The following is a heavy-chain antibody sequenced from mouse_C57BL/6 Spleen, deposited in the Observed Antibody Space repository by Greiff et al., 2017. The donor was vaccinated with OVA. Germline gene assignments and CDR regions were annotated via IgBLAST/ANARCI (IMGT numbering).Heavy chain of an antibody. CDR2: IWSGGST. J-gene: IGHJ1*03. D-gene: IGHD2-3*01. Sequence: QVQLQQSGPGLVQPSQSLSITCTVSGFSLTSYGVHWVRQSPGKGLEWLGVIWSGGSTDYNAAFISRLSISKDNSKSQVFFKTNRLQADDTAIYYWARGDGYYPYWYFDVWGTGTTVTVSA. CDR3: ARGDGYYPYWYFDV. CDR1: GFSLTSYG. V-gene: IGHV2-2*01.